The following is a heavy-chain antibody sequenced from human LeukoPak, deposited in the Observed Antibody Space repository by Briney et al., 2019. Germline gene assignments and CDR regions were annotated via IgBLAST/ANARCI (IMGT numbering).Heavy chain of an antibody. V-gene: IGHV4-59*01. J-gene: IGHJ3*02. Sequence: SETLSLTCTVAGGSINNYYWSWIRQPPGKGLEWIGYIYYSGSTNYNPSLKSRVTISVDTSKNQFSLKLSSMTAAGTAVYYCARGVIQLSTDAFDIWGQGTMVTVSS. CDR2: IYYSGST. D-gene: IGHD5-18*01. CDR1: GGSINNYY. CDR3: ARGVIQLSTDAFDI.